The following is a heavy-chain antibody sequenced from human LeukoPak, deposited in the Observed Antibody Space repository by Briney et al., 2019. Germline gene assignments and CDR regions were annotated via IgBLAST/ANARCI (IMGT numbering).Heavy chain of an antibody. V-gene: IGHV1-46*01. D-gene: IGHD6-6*01. Sequence: AASVKVSCKASGYTFTSYYMHWVRQAPGQGLEWMGIINPSGGSTSYAQKFQGRVTMTRDMSTSTVYMELSSLRSEDTAVYYCARVGSIAARLRAFDIWGQGTMVTVSS. CDR2: INPSGGST. CDR1: GYTFTSYY. CDR3: ARVGSIAARLRAFDI. J-gene: IGHJ3*02.